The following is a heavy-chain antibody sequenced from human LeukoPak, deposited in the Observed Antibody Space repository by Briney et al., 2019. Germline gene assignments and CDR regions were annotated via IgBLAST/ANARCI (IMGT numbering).Heavy chain of an antibody. CDR3: ARVGSGYYLDAFDI. Sequence: GRSLRLSCAASGFTFSSYGMHWVRQAPGKGLEWVAVISYDGSNKYYADSVKGRFTISRDNAKNSLYLQMNSLRAEDTAVYYCARVGSGYYLDAFDIWGQGTMVTVSS. V-gene: IGHV3-30*03. D-gene: IGHD3-22*01. CDR1: GFTFSSYG. CDR2: ISYDGSNK. J-gene: IGHJ3*02.